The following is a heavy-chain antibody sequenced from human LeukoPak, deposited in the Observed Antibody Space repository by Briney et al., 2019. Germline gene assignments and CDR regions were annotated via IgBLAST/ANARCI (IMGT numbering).Heavy chain of an antibody. J-gene: IGHJ4*02. CDR1: GFTFSTHT. D-gene: IGHD6-13*01. Sequence: GGSLRLSCAASGFTFSTHTMHWVRQAPGKGLDWVAFISYDGTNDYYADSVKGRFTISRDNSKSTLYPQMNSLRAEDTAVYYCRGISATGFDFWGQGTLVTVSS. CDR2: ISYDGTND. CDR3: RGISATGFDF. V-gene: IGHV3-30*04.